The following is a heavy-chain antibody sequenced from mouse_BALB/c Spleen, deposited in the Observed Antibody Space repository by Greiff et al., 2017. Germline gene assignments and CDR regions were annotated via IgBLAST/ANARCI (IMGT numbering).Heavy chain of an antibody. Sequence: EVKLMESGGGLVQPKGSLKLSCAASGFTFNTYAMNWVRQAPGKGLEWVARIRSKSNNYATYYADSVKDRFTISRDDSQSMLYLQMNNLKTEDTTMYYCVRERGIWYYFDYWGQGTTLTVSA. CDR2: IRSKSNNYAT. D-gene: IGHD2-14*01. V-gene: IGHV10-1*02. CDR3: VRERGIWYYFDY. CDR1: GFTFNTYA. J-gene: IGHJ2*01.